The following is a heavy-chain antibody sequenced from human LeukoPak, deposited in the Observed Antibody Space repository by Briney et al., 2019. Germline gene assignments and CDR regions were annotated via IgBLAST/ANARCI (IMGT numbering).Heavy chain of an antibody. J-gene: IGHJ1*01. Sequence: PSETLSLTCSVSGGSVGSNYWSWVRQPPGKGLEWIGYISYSGDTKYDPSLKSRLSMSVDTSKNQCSLMLTSVTAADTAVYYCARGSGWYPHWGQGTLVTVSS. CDR1: GGSVGSNY. CDR2: ISYSGDT. D-gene: IGHD6-19*01. V-gene: IGHV4-59*02. CDR3: ARGSGWYPH.